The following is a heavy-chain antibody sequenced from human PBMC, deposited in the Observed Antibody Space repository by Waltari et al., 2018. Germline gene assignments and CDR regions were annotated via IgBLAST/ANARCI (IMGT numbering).Heavy chain of an antibody. V-gene: IGHV4-34*01. CDR3: ARHPRYSSGLDY. Sequence: QVQLQQWGAGLLKPSETLSLTCAVYGGSFSGYYWSWIRQPPGKGLEWIGEINHSGSTNTNPSLESRVTISVDTSKNQFSLKLSSVTAADTAVYYCARHPRYSSGLDYWGQGTLVTVSS. D-gene: IGHD6-19*01. J-gene: IGHJ4*02. CDR2: INHSGST. CDR1: GGSFSGYY.